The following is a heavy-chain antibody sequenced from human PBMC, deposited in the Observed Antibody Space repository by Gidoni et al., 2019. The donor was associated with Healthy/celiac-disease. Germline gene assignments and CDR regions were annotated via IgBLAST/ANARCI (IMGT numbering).Heavy chain of an antibody. V-gene: IGHV7-4-1*02. Sequence: QVQLVQSGSELKKPGASVPVSCKASVSTFTSYAMNWVRQAPGQGLDCLGWINTNAGNPTYAQCFTGRFVFSLDTSVSTAYLQISSLKAEDTAGYYCARGKRRAARQGWSWFDHWGQGTLVTVSS. CDR3: ARGKRRAARQGWSWFDH. CDR1: VSTFTSYA. D-gene: IGHD6-6*01. J-gene: IGHJ5*02. CDR2: INTNAGNP.